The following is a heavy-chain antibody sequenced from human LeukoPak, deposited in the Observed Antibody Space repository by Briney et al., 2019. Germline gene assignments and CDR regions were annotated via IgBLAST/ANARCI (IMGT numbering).Heavy chain of an antibody. V-gene: IGHV3-66*02. CDR2: IYTGGAT. Sequence: GGSLRLSCAGSGFSLSSNYMNWVRQAPGKGLEWVSAIYTGGATYYSDSVTGRCTISRDNSKNNLYLEMNSLRAEDTAVYYCATDKLGSGYASDFDYWGQGPLVTVSS. CDR3: ATDKLGSGYASDFDY. D-gene: IGHD2-15*01. J-gene: IGHJ4*02. CDR1: GFSLSSNY.